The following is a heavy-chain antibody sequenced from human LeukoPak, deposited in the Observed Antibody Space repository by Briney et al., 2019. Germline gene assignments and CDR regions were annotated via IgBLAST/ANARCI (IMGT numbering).Heavy chain of an antibody. CDR1: GFTFSSYA. J-gene: IGHJ4*02. CDR2: ISGSGGST. CDR3: AKDNYYDSSGYSYFDY. D-gene: IGHD3-22*01. V-gene: IGHV3-23*01. Sequence: GGSLRLSFAASGFTFSSYAMSWVRQAPGKGLEWVSAISGSGGSTYYADSVKGRFTISRDNSKNTLYLQMNSLRAEDTAVYYCAKDNYYDSSGYSYFDYWGQGTLVTVSS.